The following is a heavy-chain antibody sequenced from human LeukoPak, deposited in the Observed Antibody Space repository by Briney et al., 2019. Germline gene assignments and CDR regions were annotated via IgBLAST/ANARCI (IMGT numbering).Heavy chain of an antibody. J-gene: IGHJ4*02. CDR2: ISAYNGNT. CDR3: ARVNPHYGSGSYYLCDY. CDR1: GYTFTSYG. V-gene: IGHV1-18*01. Sequence: ASVKVSCKASGYTFTSYGISWVRQAPGQGLEWMEWISAYNGNTNYAQKLQGRVTMTTDTSTSTAYMELRSLRSDDTAVYYCARVNPHYGSGSYYLCDYWGQGTLVTVSS. D-gene: IGHD3-10*01.